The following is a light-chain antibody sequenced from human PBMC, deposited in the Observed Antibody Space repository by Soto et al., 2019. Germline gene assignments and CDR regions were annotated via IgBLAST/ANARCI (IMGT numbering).Light chain of an antibody. J-gene: IGKJ1*01. CDR1: QPVTNY. CDR2: AAS. Sequence: DIQMTQSPSSLSASVGDRVTITCRASQPVTNYLSWYQQKPGKAPKLFIYAASRLQSGVPSRFSGGGSGTDFTLTISSLQPDDFATYYCQHGWTFGQGTKVDIK. V-gene: IGKV1-39*01. CDR3: QHGWT.